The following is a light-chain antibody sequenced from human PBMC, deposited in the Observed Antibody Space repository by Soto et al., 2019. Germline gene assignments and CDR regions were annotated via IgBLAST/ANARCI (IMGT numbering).Light chain of an antibody. V-gene: IGKV3-20*01. J-gene: IGKJ2*01. CDR1: ETITNND. CDR3: HQYGSSHPYT. Sequence: EIVLMQSPDILSLSPGERATVSCRASETITNNDLAWYQQKPGQAPRLLLYGASTRPTGIPDRFSGSGSGTDFTLTIDRLEPEDFSVYFCHQYGSSHPYTFGQGTKLDIK. CDR2: GAS.